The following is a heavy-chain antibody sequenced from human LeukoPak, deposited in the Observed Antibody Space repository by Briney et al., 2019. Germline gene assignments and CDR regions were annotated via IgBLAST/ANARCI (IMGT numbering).Heavy chain of an antibody. J-gene: IGHJ6*02. D-gene: IGHD3-22*01. CDR3: ARLVVVSPYYYYGMDV. Sequence: SETLSLTCAVYGGSFSGYYWSWIRQPPGKGLEWIGEINHSGSTNYNPSLKSRVTISVDTSKNQFSLKLSSVTAADTAVYYCARLVVVSPYYYYGMDVWGQGTTVTVSS. CDR2: INHSGST. V-gene: IGHV4-34*01. CDR1: GGSFSGYY.